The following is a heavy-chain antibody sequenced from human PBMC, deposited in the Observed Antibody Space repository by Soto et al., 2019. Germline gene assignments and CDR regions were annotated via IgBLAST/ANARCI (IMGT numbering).Heavy chain of an antibody. Sequence: PSVTLSLTCTVSGGSISSGGYYWSWIRQHPGKGLEWIGYIYYSGSTYYNPSLKSRVTISVDTSKNQFSLKLSSVTAADTAVYYCAAPREWQLGGGGGLYYWGQGTLVTVSS. V-gene: IGHV4-31*03. CDR3: AAPREWQLGGGGGLYY. J-gene: IGHJ4*02. CDR2: IYYSGST. D-gene: IGHD1-26*01. CDR1: GGSISSGGYY.